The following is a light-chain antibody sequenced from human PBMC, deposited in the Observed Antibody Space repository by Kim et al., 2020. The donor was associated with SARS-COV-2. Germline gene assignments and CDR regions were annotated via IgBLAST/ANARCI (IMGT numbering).Light chain of an antibody. CDR1: SGITVGTYR. CDR2: YKSDSDK. Sequence: QPVLTQPSSLSASPGASASLTCTLRSGITVGTYRIYWYRQRRGSPPQYLLRYKSDSDKQQGSGVPSRYSGSKDASANAGILLISGLQSEDDADYYCMISHNGAWVFGRGTQLSV. CDR3: MISHNGAWV. V-gene: IGLV5-45*02. J-gene: IGLJ3*02.